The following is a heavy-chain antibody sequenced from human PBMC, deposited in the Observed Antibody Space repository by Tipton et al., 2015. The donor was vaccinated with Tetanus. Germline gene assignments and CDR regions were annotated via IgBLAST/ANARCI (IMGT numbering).Heavy chain of an antibody. J-gene: IGHJ6*02. CDR2: IYYSGST. CDR1: GVSISSYN. V-gene: IGHV4-59*01. CDR3: ARDRSITIFGGVPINYFYGMDV. Sequence: TLSLTCTVSGVSISSYNWTWIRQPPGRGLEWIGYIYYSGSTNYNPSLKSRVTISVDTSKNQFSLKLSSVTAADTAVYYCARDRSITIFGGVPINYFYGMDVWGQGTTVTVSS. D-gene: IGHD3-3*01.